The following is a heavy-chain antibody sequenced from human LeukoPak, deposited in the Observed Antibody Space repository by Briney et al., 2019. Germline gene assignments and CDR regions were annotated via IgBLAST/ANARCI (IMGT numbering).Heavy chain of an antibody. CDR3: AKELTGNYYYHGMDV. CDR1: GFTFDEYA. D-gene: IGHD7-27*01. CDR2: ISWNSGSI. Sequence: QPGGSLRLSCAPSGFTFDEYAMHWVRQAPGKGLGLVSGISWNSGSIGYADSVECRFTISRDNAKNSLYLQMNSLRAEDKALYYCAKELTGNYYYHGMDVWGQGTTVPVSS. V-gene: IGHV3-9*01. J-gene: IGHJ6*02.